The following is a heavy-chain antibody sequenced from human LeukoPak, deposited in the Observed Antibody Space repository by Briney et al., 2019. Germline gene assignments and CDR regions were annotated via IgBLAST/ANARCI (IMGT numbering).Heavy chain of an antibody. CDR1: GFTFSSYG. Sequence: GRSPRLSCAASGFTFSSYGMHWVRQAPGKGLEWVAVIWYDGSNQYYPDSVKGRFTISRDNSKNTIYLQMNSLRIEDTAMYYCARDLSSSWSPGVWGQGTMVSVSS. CDR2: IWYDGSNQ. J-gene: IGHJ3*01. D-gene: IGHD6-13*01. V-gene: IGHV3-33*01. CDR3: ARDLSSSWSPGV.